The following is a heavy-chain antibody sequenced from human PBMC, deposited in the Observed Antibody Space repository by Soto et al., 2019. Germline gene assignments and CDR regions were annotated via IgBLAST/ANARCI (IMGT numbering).Heavy chain of an antibody. Sequence: ASVKVSCKASGYTFTSYGISWLRQAPGQGLEWMGWISAYNGNTNYAQKLQGRVTMTTDTSTSTAYMELRSLRSDDTAVYYCARTAYYYDSSGYANAFDIWGQGTMVTVSS. V-gene: IGHV1-18*01. J-gene: IGHJ3*02. CDR3: ARTAYYYDSSGYANAFDI. CDR2: ISAYNGNT. D-gene: IGHD3-22*01. CDR1: GYTFTSYG.